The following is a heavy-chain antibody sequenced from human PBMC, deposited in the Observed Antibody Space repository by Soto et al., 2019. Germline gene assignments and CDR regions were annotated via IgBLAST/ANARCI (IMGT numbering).Heavy chain of an antibody. CDR2: IYYSGST. Sequence: PSETLSLTCTVSGGSISSSSYYWGWIRQPPGKGLEWIGSIYYSGSTYYNPSLKSRVTISVETSKSQFSLRLTSVTAADSAVYYCARDWSGELLNFHGMDVWGQGTTVTVSS. D-gene: IGHD1-26*01. V-gene: IGHV4-39*02. CDR3: ARDWSGELLNFHGMDV. CDR1: GGSISSSSYY. J-gene: IGHJ6*02.